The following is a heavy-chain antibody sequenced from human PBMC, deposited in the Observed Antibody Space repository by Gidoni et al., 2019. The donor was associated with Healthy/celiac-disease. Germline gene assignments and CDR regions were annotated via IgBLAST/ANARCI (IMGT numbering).Heavy chain of an antibody. D-gene: IGHD6-13*01. V-gene: IGHV1-69*02. CDR2: IIPILGIA. CDR1: GGTFSSYT. Sequence: KASGGTFSSYTISWVRQAPGQGLEWMGRIIPILGIANYAQKFQGRVTITADKSTSTAYMELSSLRSEDTAVYYCARGYSSSWYVGNWFDPWGQGTLVTVSS. J-gene: IGHJ5*02. CDR3: ARGYSSSWYVGNWFDP.